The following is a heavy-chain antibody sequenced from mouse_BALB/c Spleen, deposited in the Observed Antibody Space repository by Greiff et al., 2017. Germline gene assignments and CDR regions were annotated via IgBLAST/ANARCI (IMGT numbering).Heavy chain of an antibody. CDR3: ARSDYYGYVWYFDV. J-gene: IGHJ1*01. CDR2: IYPGDGDT. V-gene: IGHV1-87*01. CDR1: GYTFTSYW. D-gene: IGHD1-2*01. Sequence: VQLQQSGAELARPGASVKLSCKASGYTFTSYWMQWVKQRPGQGLEWIGAIYPGDGDTRYTQKFKGKATLTADKSSSTAYMQLSSLASEDSAVYYCARSDYYGYVWYFDVWGAGTTVTVSS.